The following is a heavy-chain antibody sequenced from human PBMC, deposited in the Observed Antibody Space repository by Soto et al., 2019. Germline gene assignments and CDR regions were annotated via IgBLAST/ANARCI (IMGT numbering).Heavy chain of an antibody. J-gene: IGHJ4*02. CDR3: ARGPSGDKVDF. CDR2: IYHSGST. CDR1: GVSISSGGYS. D-gene: IGHD7-27*01. V-gene: IGHV4-30-2*01. Sequence: SETLSLTCAVSGVSISSGGYSWSWIRQPPGKGLEWIGYIYHSGSTYYNPSLKSRVTISVDRSKNQFSLKLSSVTAADTAVYYCARGPSGDKVDFWGQGTLVTVSS.